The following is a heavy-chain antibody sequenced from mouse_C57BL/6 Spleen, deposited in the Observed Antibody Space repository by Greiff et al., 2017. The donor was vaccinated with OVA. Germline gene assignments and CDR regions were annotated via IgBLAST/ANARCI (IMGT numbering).Heavy chain of an antibody. J-gene: IGHJ3*01. V-gene: IGHV5-17*01. CDR2: ISSGSSTI. CDR3: ARGSYYYGSSLFAY. Sequence: EVKLVESGGGLVKPGGSLKLSCAASGFTFSDYGMHWVRQAPEKGLEWVAYISSGSSTIYYADTVKGRFTISRDNAKNTLFLQMTSLRSEDTAMYYCARGSYYYGSSLFAYWGQGTLVTVSA. D-gene: IGHD1-1*01. CDR1: GFTFSDYG.